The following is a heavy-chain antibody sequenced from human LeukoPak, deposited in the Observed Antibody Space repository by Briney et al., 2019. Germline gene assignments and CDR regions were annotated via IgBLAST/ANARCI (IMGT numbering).Heavy chain of an antibody. CDR3: ARARDYCTSTRCYSPHHYGIDV. J-gene: IGHJ6*02. Sequence: GASVKVSCKASGGTFSSYAISWVRQAPGQGLEWVGWINPNSGSTSYIQKFQGWVTLTRDTSITTVYMEFSRLRSDDTAVYYCARARDYCTSTRCYSPHHYGIDVWGQGTTVIVSS. D-gene: IGHD2-2*02. CDR1: GGTFSSYA. CDR2: INPNSGST. V-gene: IGHV1-2*04.